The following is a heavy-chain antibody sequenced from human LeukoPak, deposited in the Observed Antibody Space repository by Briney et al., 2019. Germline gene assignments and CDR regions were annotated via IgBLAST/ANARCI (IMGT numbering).Heavy chain of an antibody. D-gene: IGHD6-13*01. V-gene: IGHV3-21*01. CDR3: ARDRGSSWYPL. CDR1: GSTFSSYS. Sequence: GGSLRLSCAASGSTFSSYSMNWVRQAPGKGLEWVSSISSSSSYIYYADSVKGRFTISRDNAKNSLYLQMNSLRAEDTAVYYCARDRGSSWYPLWGKGTTVTVSS. CDR2: ISSSSSYI. J-gene: IGHJ6*04.